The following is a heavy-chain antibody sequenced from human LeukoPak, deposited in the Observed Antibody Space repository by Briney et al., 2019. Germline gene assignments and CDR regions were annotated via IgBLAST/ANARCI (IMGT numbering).Heavy chain of an antibody. J-gene: IGHJ5*02. D-gene: IGHD6-13*01. CDR3: ARAEKHRPTAALKS. V-gene: IGHV4-34*01. CDR2: INHSGST. Sequence: SETLSLTCAVYGGSFSGYYWSWIRQPPGKGLEWIGEINHSGSTNYNPSLKSRVTISVDTSKNQFSLKLSSVTAADTAVYYCARAEKHRPTAALKSWGQGILVTVSS. CDR1: GGSFSGYY.